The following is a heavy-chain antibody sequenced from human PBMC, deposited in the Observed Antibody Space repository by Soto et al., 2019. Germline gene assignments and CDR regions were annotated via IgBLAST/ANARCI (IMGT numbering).Heavy chain of an antibody. CDR2: INHSGST. CDR1: GGSFSGYY. D-gene: IGHD3-10*01. V-gene: IGHV4-34*01. J-gene: IGHJ4*02. Sequence: QVQLQQWGAGLLKPSETLSLTCAVYGGSFSGYYWSWIRQPPGKGLEWIGEINHSGSTNYNPSLXSXVXIXVDTSKNQFSLKLSSVTAADTAVYYCARGYGRTFDYWGQGTLVTVSS. CDR3: ARGYGRTFDY.